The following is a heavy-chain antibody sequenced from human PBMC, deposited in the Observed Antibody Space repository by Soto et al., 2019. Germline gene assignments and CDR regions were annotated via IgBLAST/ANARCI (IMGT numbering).Heavy chain of an antibody. CDR1: GGSISSSNW. Sequence: PSETLSLTCGVSGGSISSSNWWSWVRQSPGRGLEWIGEIYHSGSTNYNPSLKSRVTISVDKSKNQFSLNLNSVTAADTAVYNWARDGPATPYNWNDADGMDVWGQGKMVTASS. V-gene: IGHV4-4*02. CDR3: ARDGPATPYNWNDADGMDV. CDR2: IYHSGST. J-gene: IGHJ6*02. D-gene: IGHD1-20*01.